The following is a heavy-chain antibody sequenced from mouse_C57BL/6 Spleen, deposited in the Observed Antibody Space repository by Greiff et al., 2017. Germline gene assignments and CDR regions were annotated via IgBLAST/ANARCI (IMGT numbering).Heavy chain of an antibody. D-gene: IGHD2-4*01. V-gene: IGHV1-15*01. CDR2: IDPETGGT. Sequence: VQLQQSGAELVRPGASVTLSCKASGYTFTDYEMHWVKQTPVHGLEWIGAIDPETGGTAYNQKFKGKAILTADKSSSTAYMELRSLTSEDSAVYYCISYYDYEDYWGQGTTLTVSS. J-gene: IGHJ2*01. CDR1: GYTFTDYE. CDR3: ISYYDYEDY.